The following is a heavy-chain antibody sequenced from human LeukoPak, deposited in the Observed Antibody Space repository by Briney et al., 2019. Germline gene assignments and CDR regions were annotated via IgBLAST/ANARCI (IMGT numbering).Heavy chain of an antibody. CDR1: GCSFTSYW. V-gene: IGHV5-51*01. CDR3: ARHYYGSGSYYNDPYYFDY. Sequence: GASLKISCKGSGCSFTSYWIGWVRQMPGKGLEWMGIIYPGDSDTRYSPSFQGQVTISADKFISTAYLQWSSLKASDTAMYYCARHYYGSGSYYNDPYYFDYWGQGTLVTVSS. J-gene: IGHJ4*02. CDR2: IYPGDSDT. D-gene: IGHD3-10*01.